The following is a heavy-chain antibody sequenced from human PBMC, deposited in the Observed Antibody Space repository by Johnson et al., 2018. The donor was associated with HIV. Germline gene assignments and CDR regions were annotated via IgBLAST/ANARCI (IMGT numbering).Heavy chain of an antibody. Sequence: VQLVESGGGVVQPVRSLRLSCAASGFTFSSYAMHWVRQAPGKGLEWVAVIRYDGSNKYYADSVPGRFTISRDNSKNTLYLQMNSLRAEDTAVYYCAKDKAVPGGSQWLALTRDAFDIWGQGTMVTVSS. V-gene: IGHV3-30*02. J-gene: IGHJ3*02. D-gene: IGHD6-19*01. CDR2: IRYDGSNK. CDR3: AKDKAVPGGSQWLALTRDAFDI. CDR1: GFTFSSYA.